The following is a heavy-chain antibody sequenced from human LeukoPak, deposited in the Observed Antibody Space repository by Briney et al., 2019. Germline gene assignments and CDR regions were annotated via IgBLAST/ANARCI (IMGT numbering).Heavy chain of an antibody. J-gene: IGHJ6*03. Sequence: SETLSLTCTVSGYSISSGYYWGWIRQPPGKGLEWIGSIYHSGSTYYNPSLKSRVTISVDTSKNQFSLKLSSVTAADTAVYYCARGSSDYYYYMDVWGEGTTVTVSS. D-gene: IGHD1-26*01. CDR3: ARGSSDYYYYMDV. CDR2: IYHSGST. V-gene: IGHV4-38-2*02. CDR1: GYSISSGYY.